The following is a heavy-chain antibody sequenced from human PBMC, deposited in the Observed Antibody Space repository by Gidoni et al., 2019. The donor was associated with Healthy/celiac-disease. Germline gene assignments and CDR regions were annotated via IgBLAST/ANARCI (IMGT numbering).Heavy chain of an antibody. CDR3: ARDWGDSSGWYEAYYYYGMDV. V-gene: IGHV1-69*01. Sequence: VQLVQYGAEGKKPGSSARVSCKASGDTFSSYAISWVRQAPGQGLEWMGVIIPLFGTANYAQKFQGRVTITADESTSTAYMELSSLRSEDTAVYYCARDWGDSSGWYEAYYYYGMDVWGQGTTVTVSS. CDR1: GDTFSSYA. D-gene: IGHD6-19*01. J-gene: IGHJ6*02. CDR2: IIPLFGTA.